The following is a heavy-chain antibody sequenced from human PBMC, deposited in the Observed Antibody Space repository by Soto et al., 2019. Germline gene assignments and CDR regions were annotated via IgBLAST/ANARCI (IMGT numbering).Heavy chain of an antibody. D-gene: IGHD3-22*01. V-gene: IGHV5-10-1*01. CDR3: ARQIYDSDTGPNFQYYFDS. CDR2: IDPSDSQT. Sequence: PGESLKISGKGSGYSFAGYWITWVREKPGKGLEWMGRIDPSDSQTYYSPSFRGHVTISATKSITTVFLQWSSLRASDTAMYYCARQIYDSDTGPNFQYYFDSWGQGTTVTVSS. CDR1: GYSFAGYW. J-gene: IGHJ4*02.